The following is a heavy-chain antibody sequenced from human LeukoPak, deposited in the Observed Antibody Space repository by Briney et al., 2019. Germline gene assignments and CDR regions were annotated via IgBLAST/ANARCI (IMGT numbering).Heavy chain of an antibody. CDR3: AKASTSEWELPSFDY. CDR1: GFTFSSYA. CDR2: ISGSGGST. Sequence: PGGPLRLSCAASGFTFSSYAMSWVRQAPGKGLEWVSAISGSGGSTYYADSVKGRFTISRDNSKNTLYLQMNSLRAEDTAVYYCAKASTSEWELPSFDYWGQGTLVTVSS. V-gene: IGHV3-23*01. J-gene: IGHJ4*02. D-gene: IGHD1-26*01.